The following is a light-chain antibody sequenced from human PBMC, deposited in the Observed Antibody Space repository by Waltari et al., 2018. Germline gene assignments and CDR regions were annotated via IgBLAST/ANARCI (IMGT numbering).Light chain of an antibody. CDR1: QSISSY. CDR3: QQSHSAPRT. V-gene: IGKV1-39*01. J-gene: IGKJ1*01. Sequence: DIQMTPSPSSLSASVGDRVTITCRASQSISSYLYWYQQKPGKAPKLLIFAASSLESGVPSRFSGSGSGTDFTLTITSLQPEDFATYYCQQSHSAPRTFGQGTKVEIK. CDR2: AAS.